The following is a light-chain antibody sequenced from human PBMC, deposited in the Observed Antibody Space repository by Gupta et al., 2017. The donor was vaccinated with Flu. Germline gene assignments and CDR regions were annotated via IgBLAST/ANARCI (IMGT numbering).Light chain of an antibody. CDR2: ATY. Sequence: GDTVTITCRAGQGIRDYLGWYQQKPGRAPKLLISATYNLQSGVPSRFSGTAAGTEFTLTISSLQAEDFATYYCLQQFSYPWTFGQGTKVDIK. CDR3: LQQFSYPWT. CDR1: QGIRDY. V-gene: IGKV1-17*01. J-gene: IGKJ1*01.